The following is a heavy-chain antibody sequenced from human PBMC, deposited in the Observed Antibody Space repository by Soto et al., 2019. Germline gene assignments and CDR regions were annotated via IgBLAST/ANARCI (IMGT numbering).Heavy chain of an antibody. D-gene: IGHD2-15*01. CDR3: ARQRGGGSSYKALNWFDP. CDR1: GGSISSYY. Sequence: QVQLQESGPGLVKPSETLSLTCTVSGGSISSYYWSWIRQPPGKGLEWIGYIYYSGSTNYNPSLKSRVTISVDTSKNQFSLKLSSVTAADTAVYYCARQRGGGSSYKALNWFDPWGQGTLVTVSS. CDR2: IYYSGST. J-gene: IGHJ5*02. V-gene: IGHV4-59*08.